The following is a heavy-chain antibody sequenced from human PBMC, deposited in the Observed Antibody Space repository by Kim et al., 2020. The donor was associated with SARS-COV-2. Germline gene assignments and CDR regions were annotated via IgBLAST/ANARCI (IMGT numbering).Heavy chain of an antibody. Sequence: GESLKISCKGSGYRFTSYWITWVRQMPGKGLEWRGRIDPADFQTNYSPSFQGHVTIPADRSISTAYLQCSSLKASDTAMYYCVRQTEVLGSGTYEGHDYWGQGTLVTVSS. V-gene: IGHV5-10-1*01. CDR1: GYRFTSYW. J-gene: IGHJ4*02. D-gene: IGHD3-10*02. CDR2: IDPADFQT. CDR3: VRQTEVLGSGTYEGHDY.